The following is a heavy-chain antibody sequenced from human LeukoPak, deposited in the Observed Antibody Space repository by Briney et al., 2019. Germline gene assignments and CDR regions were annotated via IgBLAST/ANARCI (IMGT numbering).Heavy chain of an antibody. CDR1: GFTFDDYA. CDR3: AKDILRSVIITGTYFDY. Sequence: GGSLRLSCAASGFTFDDYAMHWVRQAPGKGLEWVSGISWNGGSIVYADSVEGRFTISRDNAKNSLYLRMNSLRAEDTALYYCAKDILRSVIITGTYFDYWAREPWSPSPQ. D-gene: IGHD3-22*01. CDR2: ISWNGGSI. J-gene: IGHJ4*02. V-gene: IGHV3-9*01.